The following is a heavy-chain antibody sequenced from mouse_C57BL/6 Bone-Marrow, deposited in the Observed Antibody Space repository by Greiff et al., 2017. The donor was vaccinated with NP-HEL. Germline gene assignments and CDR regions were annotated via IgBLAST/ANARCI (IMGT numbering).Heavy chain of an antibody. CDR2: IYPGSGNT. Sequence: QVQLQQSGAELVRPGASVKLSCKASGYTFTDYYINWVKQRPGQGLEWIARIYPGSGNTYYNEKFKGKATLTAEKSSSTAYMQLSSLTSEDSAVYFCARRIYYDYLYAMDYWGQGTSVTVSS. CDR1: GYTFTDYY. D-gene: IGHD2-4*01. CDR3: ARRIYYDYLYAMDY. J-gene: IGHJ4*01. V-gene: IGHV1-76*01.